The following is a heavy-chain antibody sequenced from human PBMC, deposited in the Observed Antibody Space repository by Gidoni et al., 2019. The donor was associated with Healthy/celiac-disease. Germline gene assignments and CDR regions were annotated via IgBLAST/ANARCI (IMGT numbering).Heavy chain of an antibody. Sequence: QVHLQESGPGLVKPSQPLSLTCTVSGGSISSGAYYWSWIRQHPGKCLEWIGYIYYSGSTYYSPSLKSRVIISVDTSKNQFSLKLSSVTAADTAVYYCARSRDIDWDLDYWGQGTLVTVSS. J-gene: IGHJ4*02. V-gene: IGHV4-31*03. CDR3: ARSRDIDWDLDY. D-gene: IGHD1-26*01. CDR1: GGSISSGAYY. CDR2: IYYSGST.